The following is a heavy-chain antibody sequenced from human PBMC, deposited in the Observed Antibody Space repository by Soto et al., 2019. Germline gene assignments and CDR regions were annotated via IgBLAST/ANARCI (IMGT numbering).Heavy chain of an antibody. V-gene: IGHV5-51*01. CDR2: FYPGDSDT. CDR1: GYSFTDYW. J-gene: IGHJ4*02. CDR3: ARGPSSCSSTTCFPQQPHFDY. Sequence: PGESLKISCKGSGYSFTDYWIGWVRQMPGKGLEWLGIFYPGDSDTRYSPSLQGQVTISADKSIRTAYLQWSSLKASDTAMYYCARGPSSCSSTTCFPQQPHFDYWGQGTLVTVSS. D-gene: IGHD2-2*01.